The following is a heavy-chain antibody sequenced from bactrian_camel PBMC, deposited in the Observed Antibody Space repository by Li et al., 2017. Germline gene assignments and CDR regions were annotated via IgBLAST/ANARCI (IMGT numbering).Heavy chain of an antibody. CDR2: IAYDGWVS. J-gene: IGHJ4*01. D-gene: IGHD1*01. V-gene: IGHV3S42*01. CDR1: GFQFADYP. CDR3: ATWATYRAIAYASRAFAD. Sequence: QLVESGGGLVQPGGSLRLSCSASGFQFADYPMSWVRQAPGKGLEWVAQIAYDGWVSRYHDSAKGRFTISRDNAKNMLYLQMNSLKAEDTAVYYCATWATYRAIAYASRAFADRGQGTQVTVS.